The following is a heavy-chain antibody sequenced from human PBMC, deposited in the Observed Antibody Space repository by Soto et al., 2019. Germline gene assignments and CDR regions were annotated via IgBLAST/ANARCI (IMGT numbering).Heavy chain of an antibody. J-gene: IGHJ6*02. CDR2: IKRKTDGGTT. CDR1: GFTFSNAW. V-gene: IGHV3-15*01. CDR3: TTSVAGNYYYYGMDV. Sequence: GGSLRLSCAASGFTFSNAWMSWVRQAPGKGLEWVGRIKRKTDGGTTDYAAPVKGRFTISRDDSKNTLYLQMNSLKTEDTAVYYCTTSVAGNYYYYGMDVWGQGTTVTVAS. D-gene: IGHD6-19*01.